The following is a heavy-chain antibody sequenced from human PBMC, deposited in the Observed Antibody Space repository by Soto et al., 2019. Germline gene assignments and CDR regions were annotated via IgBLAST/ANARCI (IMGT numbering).Heavy chain of an antibody. CDR3: ARDFPIVVVPAAIRADYYGMDV. CDR1: GGSISSSNW. D-gene: IGHD2-2*01. Sequence: SETLSLTCAVSGGSISSSNWWSWVRQPPGKGLEWIGEIYHSGSTNYNPSLKSRVTKSVDKSKNQFSLKLSSVTAADTAVYYCARDFPIVVVPAAIRADYYGMDVWGQGTTVTVSS. CDR2: IYHSGST. V-gene: IGHV4-4*02. J-gene: IGHJ6*02.